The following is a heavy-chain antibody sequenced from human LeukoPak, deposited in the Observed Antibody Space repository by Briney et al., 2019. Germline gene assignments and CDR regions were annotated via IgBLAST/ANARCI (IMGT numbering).Heavy chain of an antibody. CDR2: ISTTSRAI. D-gene: IGHD3-16*01. CDR1: GFTFSSSA. V-gene: IGHV3-48*02. J-gene: IGHJ4*02. Sequence: GGSLRLSCAASGFTFSSSAMSWVRQAPGKGLEWVAHISTTSRAIYYADSVRGRFTVSRDNAKNSLFLQMNSLRDEDTAIYYCARDKGGQALIAPLDYWGQGTMVTVSS. CDR3: ARDKGGQALIAPLDY.